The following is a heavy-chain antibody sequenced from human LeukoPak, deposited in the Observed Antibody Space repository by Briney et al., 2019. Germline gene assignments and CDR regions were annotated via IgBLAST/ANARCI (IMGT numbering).Heavy chain of an antibody. CDR3: ARQGVLRYFDWFYKGYYYYYMDV. V-gene: IGHV4-34*01. J-gene: IGHJ6*03. D-gene: IGHD3-9*01. CDR1: GGSFSGYY. Sequence: PSETLSLTCAVYGGSFSGYYWSWIRQPPGKGLEWIGEINHSGSTNYNPSLKSRVTISVDTSKNQFSLKLSSVTAADTAVYYCARQGVLRYFDWFYKGYYYYYMDVWGKGTTVTISS. CDR2: INHSGST.